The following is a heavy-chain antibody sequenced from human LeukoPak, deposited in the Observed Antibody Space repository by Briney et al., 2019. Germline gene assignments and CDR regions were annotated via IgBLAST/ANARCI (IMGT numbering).Heavy chain of an antibody. V-gene: IGHV4-59*01. J-gene: IGHJ4*02. Sequence: SVTLSLTCTVSGGSISSYYWSWIRQPPGKGLEWIGYIYYSGSTNYNPSLKSRVTISVDTSKNQFSLKLSSVTAADTAVYYCVRSKWELRYFDYWGQGTLVTVSS. D-gene: IGHD1-26*01. CDR1: GGSISSYY. CDR3: VRSKWELRYFDY. CDR2: IYYSGST.